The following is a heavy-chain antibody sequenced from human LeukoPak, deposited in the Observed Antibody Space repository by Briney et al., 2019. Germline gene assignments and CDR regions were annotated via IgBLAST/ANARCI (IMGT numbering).Heavy chain of an antibody. CDR3: AREPRYCSGGSCYSGY. V-gene: IGHV3-21*01. J-gene: IGHJ4*02. CDR1: GFTFSSYS. CDR2: ISSSSSYI. D-gene: IGHD2-15*01. Sequence: PGGSLRLSCAASGFTFSSYSMNWVRQAPGKGLEWVSSISSSSSYIYNADSVKGRFTISRDNAKNSLYLQMNSLRAEDTAVYYCAREPRYCSGGSCYSGYWGQGTLVTVSS.